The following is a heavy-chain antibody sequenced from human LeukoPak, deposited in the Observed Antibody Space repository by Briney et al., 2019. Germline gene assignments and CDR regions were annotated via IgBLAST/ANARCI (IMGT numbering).Heavy chain of an antibody. Sequence: TGGSLRLSCAASGFTFSGYGMHWVRQAPGKGLEWVAIIWYDGSNKYYADSVKGRFTISRDNSKTTLYLQMNSLRFEDTAVYYCARDLNSGSYRGYFDYWGQGTLVTVSS. CDR3: ARDLNSGSYRGYFDY. CDR1: GFTFSGYG. J-gene: IGHJ4*02. D-gene: IGHD1-26*01. V-gene: IGHV3-33*01. CDR2: IWYDGSNK.